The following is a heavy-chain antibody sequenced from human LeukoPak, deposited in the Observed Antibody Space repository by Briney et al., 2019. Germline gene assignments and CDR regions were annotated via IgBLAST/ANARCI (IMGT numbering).Heavy chain of an antibody. Sequence: SEALSLTCTVSGGSISSYYWSWIRQPPGKGLEWIGYIYYSGSTNYNPSLKSRVTISVDTSKNQFSLKLSSVTAADTAVYYCARTYYLIEGFDYWGQGTLVTVSS. V-gene: IGHV4-59*08. CDR1: GGSISSYY. D-gene: IGHD3-10*01. CDR2: IYYSGST. J-gene: IGHJ4*02. CDR3: ARTYYLIEGFDY.